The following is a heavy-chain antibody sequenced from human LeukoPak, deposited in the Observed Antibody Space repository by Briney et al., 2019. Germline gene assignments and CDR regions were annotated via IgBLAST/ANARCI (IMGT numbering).Heavy chain of an antibody. D-gene: IGHD6-19*01. CDR2: ISSSSSYI. J-gene: IGHJ4*02. CDR3: ASLSSGWVVYY. CDR1: GFTFSSYS. Sequence: GGSLRLSCAASGFTFSSYSMNWVRQAPAKGLEWVSSISSSSSYIYYADSVKGRFTISRDNAKNSLYLQMNSLRAEDTAVYYCASLSSGWVVYYWGQGTLVTVSS. V-gene: IGHV3-21*01.